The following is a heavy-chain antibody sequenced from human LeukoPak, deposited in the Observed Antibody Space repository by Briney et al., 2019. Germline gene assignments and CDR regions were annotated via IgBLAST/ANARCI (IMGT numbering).Heavy chain of an antibody. J-gene: IGHJ5*02. CDR3: AMVRGLVSWFDP. CDR2: ISAYNGNT. CDR1: GYTLTTYG. Sequence: VASVEVSCKASGYTLTTYGISWVRQAPGQGLEWMGWISAYNGNTNYAQKLQGRVTMTTDTSTSTAYMDLRSLRSDDTAVYYCAMVRGLVSWFDPWGQGTLVTVSS. D-gene: IGHD3-10*01. V-gene: IGHV1-18*01.